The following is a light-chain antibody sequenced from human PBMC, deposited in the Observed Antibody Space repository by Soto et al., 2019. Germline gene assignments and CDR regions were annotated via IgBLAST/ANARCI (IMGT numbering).Light chain of an antibody. J-gene: IGKJ3*01. CDR1: QSVGSTN. V-gene: IGKV3D-20*01. Sequence: VLTQSPATLSLSPGERATLSCGASQSVGSTNLAWYQQKPGLAPRLFIYDTSSRSTAIPDRFSGSGSGTDFTLTISMLEPEDVAVYHCQQYGSSPFTFGPGTKVDI. CDR2: DTS. CDR3: QQYGSSPFT.